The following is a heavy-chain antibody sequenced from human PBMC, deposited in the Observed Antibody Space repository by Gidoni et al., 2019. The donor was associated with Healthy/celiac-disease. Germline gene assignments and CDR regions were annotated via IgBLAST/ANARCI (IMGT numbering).Heavy chain of an antibody. V-gene: IGHV4-34*01. CDR2: INHSGST. D-gene: IGHD6-13*01. CDR1: GGSFSGYY. Sequence: QVQLQQWGAGLLKPSVTLSLTCAVYGGSFSGYYWSWIRQPPGKGLEWIGEINHSGSTNYNPSLKSRVTISVDTSKNQFSLKLSSVTAADTAVYYCAVAAAGTGGADFDYWGQGTLVTVSS. CDR3: AVAAAGTGGADFDY. J-gene: IGHJ4*02.